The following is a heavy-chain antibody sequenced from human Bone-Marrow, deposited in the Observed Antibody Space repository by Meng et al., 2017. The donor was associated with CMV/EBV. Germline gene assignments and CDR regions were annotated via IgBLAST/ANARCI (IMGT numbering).Heavy chain of an antibody. CDR3: ARYQNSYQLLYRRGGFDY. CDR2: IYSDDII. CDR1: GLTVSTNY. V-gene: IGHV3-53*05. J-gene: IGHJ4*02. D-gene: IGHD2-2*02. Sequence: GESLKISCAASGLTVSTNYMTWVRQAPGKGLEWISDIYSDDIIYYADSVKGRFTISRDNSKNTLYLQMNSLRAEDTAVYYCARYQNSYQLLYRRGGFDYWGQGTLVTVSS.